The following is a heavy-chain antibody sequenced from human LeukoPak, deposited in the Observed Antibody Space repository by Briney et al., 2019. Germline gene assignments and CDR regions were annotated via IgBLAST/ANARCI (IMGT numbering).Heavy chain of an antibody. V-gene: IGHV4-39*07. CDR3: ARTPKTVKNYYYMDV. Sequence: PSETLSLTCSVSGASISSGSNYWGWIRQPPGKTLEWIGSIYSSGSTYYNSSLQSRVIIIIDTPKNHFSLTLSSVTAADTAVYYCARTPKTVKNYYYMDVWGKGTTVTISS. D-gene: IGHD4-17*01. CDR2: IYSSGST. CDR1: GASISSGSNY. J-gene: IGHJ6*03.